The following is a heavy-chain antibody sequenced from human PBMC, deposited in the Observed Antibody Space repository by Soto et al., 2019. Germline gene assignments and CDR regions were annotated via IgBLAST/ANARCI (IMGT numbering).Heavy chain of an antibody. Sequence: QVQLVESGGGVVQPGRSLTLSCAASEFTFSSYGIHWVRQAPGKGLEWEAVISYDGSKKQYADSVKGRFTISRDNSKHTLHLQMNSLRAEDTAVYYCAKDTYYHDTTGYYVFDYWCQGTLVTVAS. CDR2: ISYDGSKK. CDR1: EFTFSSYG. CDR3: AKDTYYHDTTGYYVFDY. V-gene: IGHV3-30*18. D-gene: IGHD3-22*01. J-gene: IGHJ4*02.